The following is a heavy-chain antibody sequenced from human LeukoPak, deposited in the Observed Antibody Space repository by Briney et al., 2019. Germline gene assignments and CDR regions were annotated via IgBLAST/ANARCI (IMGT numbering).Heavy chain of an antibody. CDR3: ARADYGDYVFDY. CDR1: GFTFSSYS. CDR2: ISSSSSYI. J-gene: IGHJ4*02. V-gene: IGHV3-21*01. D-gene: IGHD4-17*01. Sequence: GGSLRLSCAASGFTFSSYSMNWVRQAPGKGLEWVSSISSSSSYIYYADSVKGRFTISRDNAKNSLYLQMNSLRAEDTAVYYCARADYGDYVFDYWGQGTLVTVSS.